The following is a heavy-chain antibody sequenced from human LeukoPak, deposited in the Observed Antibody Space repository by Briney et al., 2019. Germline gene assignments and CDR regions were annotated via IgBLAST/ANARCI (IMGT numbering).Heavy chain of an antibody. D-gene: IGHD6-13*01. Sequence: SVKVSCKASGGTFSSYAISWVRQAPGQGLEWMGGIIPIFGTANYAQKFQDRVTITADESTSTAYMELSSLRSEDTAVYYCARVVGQQLIPDAFDIWGQGTMVTVSS. CDR1: GGTFSSYA. V-gene: IGHV1-69*13. CDR3: ARVVGQQLIPDAFDI. J-gene: IGHJ3*02. CDR2: IIPIFGTA.